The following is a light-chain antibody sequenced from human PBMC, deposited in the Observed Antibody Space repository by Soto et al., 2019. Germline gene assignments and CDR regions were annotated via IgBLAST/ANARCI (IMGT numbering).Light chain of an antibody. CDR1: QDISRW. V-gene: IGKV1-12*01. J-gene: IGKJ2*01. CDR3: QQANSFPYT. Sequence: DIQMTQSPSSMSASVGDRITITCRASQDISRWLVWYQQKPGKGPKLLIYAASTLQSGVPSRFSGSGSGTDFTLTIGSLQPEDFATYYCQQANSFPYTFGQGTKLEIK. CDR2: AAS.